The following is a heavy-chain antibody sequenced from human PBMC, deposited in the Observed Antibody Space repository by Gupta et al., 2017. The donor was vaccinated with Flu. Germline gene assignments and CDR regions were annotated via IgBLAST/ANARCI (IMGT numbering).Heavy chain of an antibody. CDR1: GFPFSSYS. V-gene: IGHV3-23*01. CDR2: ISGSGGST. Sequence: EVQLLESGGGLVQPGGSLRLSCAASGFPFSSYSMSWVRQAPGKGLEWVSAISGSGGSTYYADSVKGRFTISRDNSKNTLYLQMNSLRAEDTAVYYCAKDLETVTSVLYHYYYGMDVWGQGTTATVSS. D-gene: IGHD4-17*01. CDR3: AKDLETVTSVLYHYYYGMDV. J-gene: IGHJ6*02.